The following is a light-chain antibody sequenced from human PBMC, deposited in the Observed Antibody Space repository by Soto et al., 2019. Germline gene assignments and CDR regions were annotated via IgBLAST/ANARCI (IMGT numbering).Light chain of an antibody. CDR1: SSDFGYYNY. Sequence: QSALTQPPSASGSPGQSVTISCTGTSSDFGYYNYVSWYQQHPGKAPKLLIYEVDKRPSGVPDRFSGSKSGNTATLTVSGLQAEDEAEYYCTSYAVGINVVFGGGTKLTVL. CDR3: TSYAVGINVV. J-gene: IGLJ2*01. V-gene: IGLV2-8*01. CDR2: EVD.